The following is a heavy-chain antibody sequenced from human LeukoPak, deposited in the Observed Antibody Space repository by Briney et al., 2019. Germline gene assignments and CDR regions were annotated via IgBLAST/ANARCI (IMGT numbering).Heavy chain of an antibody. CDR3: ARTKLGYCSSTSCYLPFDP. J-gene: IGHJ5*02. CDR1: GGSFSGYY. V-gene: IGHV4-34*01. CDR2: INHSGST. Sequence: SETLSLTCAVYGGSFSGYYWSWIRQPPGKGLEWIGEINHSGSTNYNPSLKSRVTISVDTSKNQFSLRLSSVTAADTAVYYCARTKLGYCSSTSCYLPFDPWGQGTLVTVSS. D-gene: IGHD2-2*01.